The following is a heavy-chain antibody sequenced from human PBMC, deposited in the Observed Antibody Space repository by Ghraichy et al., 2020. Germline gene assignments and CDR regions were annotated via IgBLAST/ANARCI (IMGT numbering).Heavy chain of an antibody. CDR1: GCSISNYY. CDR3: ARFPESYYYESLSWFDP. V-gene: IGHV4-59*01. CDR2: IYYSGST. D-gene: IGHD3-22*01. Sequence: SQTLSLTCSVSGCSISNYYWNWIRQSPGKRLECIGYIYYSGSTNYNPSLRNRVTISVDTSKNQFSLKLNSVTAADTAIYYCARFPESYYYESLSWFDPWGQGTLVTVSS. J-gene: IGHJ5*02.